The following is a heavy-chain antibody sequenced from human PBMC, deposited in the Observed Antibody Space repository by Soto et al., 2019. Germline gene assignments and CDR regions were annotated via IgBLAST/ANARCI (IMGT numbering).Heavy chain of an antibody. J-gene: IGHJ4*02. CDR2: VNTDESRT. CDR1: GFTFSSYW. V-gene: IGHV3-74*01. D-gene: IGHD6-19*01. CDR3: ARVLNGQWYFDY. Sequence: EVQLVESGGGLVQPGGSLRLSCGASGFTFSSYWMHWVRQAPGKGLVWVSRVNTDESRTSYADSVKGRFTISRDNAKNTLYLQMNSLRAEDTAVYYCARVLNGQWYFDYWGQGTQVTFSS.